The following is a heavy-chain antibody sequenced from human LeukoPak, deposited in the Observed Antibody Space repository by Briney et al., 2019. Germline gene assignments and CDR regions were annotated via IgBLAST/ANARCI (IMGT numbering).Heavy chain of an antibody. J-gene: IGHJ4*02. CDR3: AKDLAGTVPYYFDY. V-gene: IGHV3-30*18. CDR2: ISYDGSNK. CDR1: GFTFSSYG. D-gene: IGHD6-13*01. Sequence: GGSLRLSCAASGFTFSSYGMYWVCQAPGKGLEWVAVISYDGSNKYYADSVKGRFTISRDNSKNTLYLQMNSLRAEDTAVYYCAKDLAGTVPYYFDYWGQGTLVTVSS.